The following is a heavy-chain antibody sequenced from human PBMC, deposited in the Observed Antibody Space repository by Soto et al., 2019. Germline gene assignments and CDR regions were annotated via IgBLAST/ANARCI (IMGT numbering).Heavy chain of an antibody. D-gene: IGHD2-21*01. V-gene: IGHV1-2*02. CDR3: ARVLSRTGIHA. J-gene: IGHJ4*02. Sequence: QVQLVQSGSDVKKPGASFTVSCKASGYIFSDYYIHWVRQAPGQGLEWMGGIDPRNGGTKYAQKFQDRLTMTTDTSTSTAFLELRRRRIDDTAVFFCARVLSRTGIHAWGQGTLVTVSS. CDR1: GYIFSDYY. CDR2: IDPRNGGT.